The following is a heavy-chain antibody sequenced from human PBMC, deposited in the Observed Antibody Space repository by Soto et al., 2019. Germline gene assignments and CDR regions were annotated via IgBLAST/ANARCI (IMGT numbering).Heavy chain of an antibody. V-gene: IGHV3-30*03. D-gene: IGHD3-10*01. J-gene: IGHJ4*02. CDR3: ATGVVRGVIPNLFDY. CDR2: ISYDGSNK. Sequence: VQLVESGGGVVQPGRSLRLSCAASGFTFSSYGMHWVRQAPGKGLEWVAVISYDGSNKYYADSVKGRFTISRDNSKNTLYLQMNSLRAEDTAVYYCATGVVRGVIPNLFDYWGQGTLVTVSS. CDR1: GFTFSSYG.